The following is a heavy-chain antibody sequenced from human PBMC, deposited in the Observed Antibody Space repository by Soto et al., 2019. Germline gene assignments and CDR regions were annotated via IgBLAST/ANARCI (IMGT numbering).Heavy chain of an antibody. J-gene: IGHJ4*02. CDR1: GFTFSSYA. Sequence: ESGGGVVQPGRSLRLSCAASGFTFSSYAMHWVRQAPGKGLEWVAVISYDGSNKYYADSVKGRFTISRDNSKNTLYLQMNSLRAEDTAVYYCARDFRIGFGEFDYWGQGTLVTVSS. CDR3: ARDFRIGFGEFDY. D-gene: IGHD3-10*01. V-gene: IGHV3-30-3*01. CDR2: ISYDGSNK.